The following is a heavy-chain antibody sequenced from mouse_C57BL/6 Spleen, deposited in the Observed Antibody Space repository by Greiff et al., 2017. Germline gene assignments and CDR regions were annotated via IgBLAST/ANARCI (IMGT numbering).Heavy chain of an antibody. J-gene: IGHJ2*01. CDR1: GYAFSSSW. CDR3: ARSWTTVVAFDY. CDR2: IYPGDGDT. D-gene: IGHD1-1*01. V-gene: IGHV1-82*01. Sequence: VKLVESGPELVKPGASVKISCKASGYAFSSSWMNWVKQRPGKGLEWIGRIYPGDGDTNYNGKFKGKATLNTDKSSITAYMQLSSRTSVDSAVYFCARSWTTVVAFDYWGQGTTLTVSS.